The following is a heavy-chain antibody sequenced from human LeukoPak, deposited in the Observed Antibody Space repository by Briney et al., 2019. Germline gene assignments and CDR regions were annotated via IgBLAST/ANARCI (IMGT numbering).Heavy chain of an antibody. CDR2: INPSGGST. J-gene: IGHJ4*02. D-gene: IGHD7-27*01. CDR3: VRTPPNWGADF. CDR1: GYTFTSYY. Sequence: GASVKVSCKASGYTFTSYYMHWVRQAPGQGLEWMGIINPSGGSTSYAQKFQGRVTMTRDTSTSTAYLELSSLRSEDSAVYYCVRTPPNWGADFWGQGILVTVSS. V-gene: IGHV1-46*01.